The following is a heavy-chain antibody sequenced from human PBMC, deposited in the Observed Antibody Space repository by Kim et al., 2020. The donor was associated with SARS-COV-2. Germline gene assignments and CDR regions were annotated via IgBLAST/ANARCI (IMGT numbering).Heavy chain of an antibody. CDR1: GFTFTNYW. V-gene: IGHV3-74*01. J-gene: IGHJ4*02. CDR2: VGGDGGSR. Sequence: GGSLRLSCAASGFTFTNYWIHWVRQIPGKGPVLVSSVGGDGGSRYYADSVKGRFTTSRDHANYLVYLQINSLRVDDTAFYYCTSIFVYWVQGSLVTVSS. D-gene: IGHD3-3*02. CDR3: TSIFVY.